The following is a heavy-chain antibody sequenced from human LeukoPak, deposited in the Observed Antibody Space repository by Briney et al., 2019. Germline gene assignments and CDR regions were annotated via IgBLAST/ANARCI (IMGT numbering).Heavy chain of an antibody. CDR2: ISSSSTYI. CDR3: AINHRDGYSELGY. CDR1: GFTFSSYW. J-gene: IGHJ4*02. D-gene: IGHD5-24*01. V-gene: IGHV3-21*01. Sequence: GGSLRLSCAASGFTFSSYWMHWVRQAPGKGLEWVSSISSSSTYIYYADSVKGQFTISRDNAKNSLYLQMDNLRAEDTAVYYCAINHRDGYSELGYWGQGTLVTVSS.